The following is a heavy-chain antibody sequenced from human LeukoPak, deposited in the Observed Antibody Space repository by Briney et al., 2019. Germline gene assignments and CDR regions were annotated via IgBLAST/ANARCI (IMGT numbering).Heavy chain of an antibody. V-gene: IGHV1-18*01. J-gene: IGHJ6*03. CDR3: ARHPRIVWFGELSPASYSYNYMDV. D-gene: IGHD3-10*01. CDR1: GYTFTGYD. CDR2: ISPYNGNA. Sequence: ASVKVSCKASGYTFTGYDINWVRQATGQGLEWMGWISPYNGNAKYAQNLQGRVTMTADTSTRTVYMELRSLRSDDTAVYYCARHPRIVWFGELSPASYSYNYMDVWGKGTTVTVSS.